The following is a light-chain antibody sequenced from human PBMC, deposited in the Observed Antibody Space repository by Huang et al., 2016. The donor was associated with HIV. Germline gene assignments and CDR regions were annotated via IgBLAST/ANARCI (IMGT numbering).Light chain of an antibody. V-gene: IGKV1-8*01. J-gene: IGKJ3*01. CDR2: AAS. CDR1: QDINNF. Sequence: IRMTQSPSSLSASTGDRVTITCRANQDINNFLARYQQRPGSVPKLLIYAASLLQSGVPSRFSVNGSGTDFTLTIGCLHSEDVATYYCQQYDIHPLTFGPGTRVDIK. CDR3: QQYDIHPLT.